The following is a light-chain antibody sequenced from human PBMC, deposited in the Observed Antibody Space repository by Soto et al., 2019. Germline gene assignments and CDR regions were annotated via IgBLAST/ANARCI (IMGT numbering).Light chain of an antibody. J-gene: IGKJ1*01. CDR1: QSIVTY. V-gene: IGKV1-39*01. Sequence: IQMTQSPSSLSSSLGDRVTITCRASQSIVTYLNWYHQKPGQAPKLLIYAASNLQSGVPSRFSGSGSGTDFTLTISSLQPEDFATYYCQQCYSSPPWTFGQGTKVDIK. CDR3: QQCYSSPPWT. CDR2: AAS.